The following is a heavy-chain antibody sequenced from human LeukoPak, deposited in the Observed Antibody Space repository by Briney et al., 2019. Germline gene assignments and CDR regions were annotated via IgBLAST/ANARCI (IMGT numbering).Heavy chain of an antibody. CDR1: GFTFSSYS. CDR3: ARGLVQLQLIYNWFDP. D-gene: IGHD6-13*01. V-gene: IGHV3-21*01. J-gene: IGHJ5*02. CDR2: ISSSSSYI. Sequence: GGSLRLSCAASGFTFSSYSMNWVRQAPGKGLEWVSSISSSSSYIYYADSVKGRFTISRDNAKNSPYLQMNSLRAEDTAVYYCARGLVQLQLIYNWFDPWGQGTLVTVSS.